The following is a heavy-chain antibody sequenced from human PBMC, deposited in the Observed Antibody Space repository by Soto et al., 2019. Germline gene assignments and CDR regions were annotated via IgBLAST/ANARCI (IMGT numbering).Heavy chain of an antibody. J-gene: IGHJ3*02. CDR2: ISGSGGST. CDR3: ARGLGSSGYYSPCDAIDI. CDR1: GFTFSSYA. V-gene: IGHV3-23*01. Sequence: PGGSLRLSCAASGFTFSSYAMTWVRQAPGKGLEWVSVISGSGGSTYFADSVKGRFTISRDNSKNTLYLQMSSLRAEDTAVYYCARGLGSSGYYSPCDAIDIRGQETMVTISS. D-gene: IGHD5-12*01.